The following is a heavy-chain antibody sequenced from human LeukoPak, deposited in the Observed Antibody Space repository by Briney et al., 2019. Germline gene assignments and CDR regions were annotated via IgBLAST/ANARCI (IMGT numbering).Heavy chain of an antibody. CDR3: ARARIVGSTVGRWFDP. V-gene: IGHV1-18*01. CDR2: ISAYNGNT. CDR1: GYTFTSYG. D-gene: IGHD1-26*01. J-gene: IGHJ5*02. Sequence: ASVKVSCKASGYTFTSYGISWVRQAPGQGLEWMGWISAYNGNTNYAQKLQGRVTMTTDTPTSTAYMELRSLRSDDTAVYYCARARIVGSTVGRWFDPWGQGTLVTVSS.